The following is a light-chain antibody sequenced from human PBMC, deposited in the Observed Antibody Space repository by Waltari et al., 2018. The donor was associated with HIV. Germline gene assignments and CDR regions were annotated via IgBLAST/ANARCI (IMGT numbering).Light chain of an antibody. CDR2: EVK. Sequence: QSALTQPASVSGSPGQSITISCTGTDSDIGASDYVSWYQKYPDRSPRLLLYEVKKRPSGVSSRFSGSKSANTASLTISGLQLEDEAEFYCASFSRGLTLVVFGGGTHVTVL. CDR1: DSDIGASDY. V-gene: IGLV2-14*01. J-gene: IGLJ2*01. CDR3: ASFSRGLTLVV.